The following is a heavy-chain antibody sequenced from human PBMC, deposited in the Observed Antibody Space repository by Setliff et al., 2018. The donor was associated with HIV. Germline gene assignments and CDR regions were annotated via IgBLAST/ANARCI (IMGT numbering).Heavy chain of an antibody. V-gene: IGHV5-51*01. CDR3: ARSRSSSWPGNAFDT. CDR1: GYSFTTFW. Sequence: PGESLKISCKDSGYSFTTFWIGWVRQMPGKGLEWMGIIYPGDSDTRYSPSFQGQVTISADKSISTAYLQWSSLKASDTAMYYCARSRSSSWPGNAFDTWGQGTMVTVSS. D-gene: IGHD6-13*01. J-gene: IGHJ3*02. CDR2: IYPGDSDT.